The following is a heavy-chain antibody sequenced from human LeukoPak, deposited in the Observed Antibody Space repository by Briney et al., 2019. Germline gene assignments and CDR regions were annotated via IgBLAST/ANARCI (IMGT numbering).Heavy chain of an antibody. D-gene: IGHD3/OR15-3a*01. CDR2: IYYSGST. CDR3: AGLYSYRGNWFDP. J-gene: IGHJ5*02. Sequence: SETLSLTRTVSGGSISSSSYYWGWIRQPPGKGLEWIGSIYYSGSTYYNPSLKIRVTISVDTSKNQSSRKLTSGPAPDPLGLYCAGLYSYRGNWFDPWGQGTLVTVSP. V-gene: IGHV4-39*07. CDR1: GGSISSSSYY.